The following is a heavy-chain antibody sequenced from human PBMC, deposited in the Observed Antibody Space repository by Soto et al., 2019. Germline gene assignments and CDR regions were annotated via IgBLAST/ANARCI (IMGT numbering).Heavy chain of an antibody. J-gene: IGHJ6*02. Sequence: QVQLVESGGGVVQPGRSLRLSCAASGFTFSSYGMHWVRQAPGKGLEWVAVISYDGSNKYYADSVKGRFTISRDNSQNTLYLQMTSLRAADTAVYYCAKDLLRPGRAYGMDVWGQGTTVTVSS. CDR2: ISYDGSNK. D-gene: IGHD6-25*01. CDR1: GFTFSSYG. CDR3: AKDLLRPGRAYGMDV. V-gene: IGHV3-30*18.